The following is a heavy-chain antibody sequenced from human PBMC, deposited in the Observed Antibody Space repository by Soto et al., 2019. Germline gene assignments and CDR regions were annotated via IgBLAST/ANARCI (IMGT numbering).Heavy chain of an antibody. V-gene: IGHV1-69*02. CDR3: ARGEAAFDY. D-gene: IGHD2-15*01. J-gene: IGHJ4*02. Sequence: QVQLVQSGAEVKKPGSSVKVSCKASGGTFSSYTISWVRQAPGQGLEWMGRIIPILGIANYTQKFQGRVTITADKSTSTAYMELSSLSSEYTAVYYCARGEAAFDYLGQGTLVTSSS. CDR2: IIPILGIA. CDR1: GGTFSSYT.